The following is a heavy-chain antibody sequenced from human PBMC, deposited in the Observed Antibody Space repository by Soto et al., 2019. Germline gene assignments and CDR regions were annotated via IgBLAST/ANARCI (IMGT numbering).Heavy chain of an antibody. CDR1: GGTITSGRSS. CDR3: VRESVASGPNYFDT. J-gene: IGHJ5*02. CDR2: IYHSGST. D-gene: IGHD6-6*01. Sequence: QLQLQESGSGLVKPSQTLSLTCSVSGGTITSGRSSWNLIRQSPGKGLEWIAYIYHSGSTYYNPSLKSRVTISVDRSENQFSLKLTSVTAADTAVYYCVRESVASGPNYFDTWGPGTLVTVSS. V-gene: IGHV4-30-2*06.